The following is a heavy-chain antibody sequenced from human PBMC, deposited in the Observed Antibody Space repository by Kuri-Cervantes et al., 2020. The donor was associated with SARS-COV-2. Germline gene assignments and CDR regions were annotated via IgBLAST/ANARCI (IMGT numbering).Heavy chain of an antibody. V-gene: IGHV3-66*01. CDR3: AEAGYSNRLSI. CDR1: GFTVSSNY. J-gene: IGHJ4*02. CDR2: IYSGGST. D-gene: IGHD4-11*01. Sequence: GESLKISCAASGFTVSSNYMSWVRQAPGKGLEWVSVIYSGGSTYYADSVKGRFTISRDNAKNTLYLQMNSLRAEDTAVYYCAEAGYSNRLSIWGQGTLVTVSS.